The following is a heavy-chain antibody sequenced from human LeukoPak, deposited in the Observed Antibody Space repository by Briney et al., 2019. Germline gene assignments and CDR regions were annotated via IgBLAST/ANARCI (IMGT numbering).Heavy chain of an antibody. CDR3: ARESHYSPFDY. CDR2: ISAYNGNT. Sequence: GASVKVSCKASGYTFTNYVISWVRQAPGQGLEGMGWISAYNGNTIYAQKLQGRVTMTTDTSTSTAYMELRSLRFDDTAGYYCARESHYSPFDYWGQGTLVTVSS. V-gene: IGHV1-18*01. D-gene: IGHD2-15*01. CDR1: GYTFTNYV. J-gene: IGHJ4*02.